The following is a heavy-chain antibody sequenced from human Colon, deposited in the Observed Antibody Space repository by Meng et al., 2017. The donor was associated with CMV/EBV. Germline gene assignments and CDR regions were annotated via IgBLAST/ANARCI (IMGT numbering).Heavy chain of an antibody. V-gene: IGHV4-39*07. CDR1: GGSTSSSVYY. CDR3: AGGSRVATAGLFDP. D-gene: IGHD6-13*01. J-gene: IGHJ5*02. Sequence: SGGSTSSSVYYWGWIRQPPGKGLEWIGTIYYSGRTYYNPSLKSRVTISGDTSKKQFSLNLSSVTAADTAVYYCAGGSRVATAGLFDPWGQGTLVTVSS. CDR2: IYYSGRT.